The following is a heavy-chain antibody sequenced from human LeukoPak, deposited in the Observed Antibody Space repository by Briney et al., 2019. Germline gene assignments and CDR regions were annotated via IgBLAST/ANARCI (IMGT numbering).Heavy chain of an antibody. V-gene: IGHV3-74*01. J-gene: IGHJ4*02. CDR3: VSFYETN. CDR2: VNSDGSWT. D-gene: IGHD2-2*01. CDR1: GNYW. Sequence: GGSLRLSCAASGNYWMHWVCQAPGKGLVWVSHVNSDGSWTSHADSEKGRFTISKDNAKNTVYLQMNNLRTEDTAVYYCVSFYETNWGRGTLVTVSS.